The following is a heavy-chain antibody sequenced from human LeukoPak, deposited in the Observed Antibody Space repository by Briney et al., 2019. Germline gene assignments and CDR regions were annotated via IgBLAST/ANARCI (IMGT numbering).Heavy chain of an antibody. V-gene: IGHV1-18*01. J-gene: IGHJ4*02. CDR2: ISAYNGNT. Sequence: ASVKVSCKASGYTFTSYGISWVRQAPGQGLEWMGWISAYNGNTNYAQKLQGRVTMTTDTSTSTAYMELRSLRSDDTAVYYCARDTPPPYLSSSWYEDYWGQGTLVTVSS. D-gene: IGHD6-13*01. CDR3: ARDTPPPYLSSSWYEDY. CDR1: GYTFTSYG.